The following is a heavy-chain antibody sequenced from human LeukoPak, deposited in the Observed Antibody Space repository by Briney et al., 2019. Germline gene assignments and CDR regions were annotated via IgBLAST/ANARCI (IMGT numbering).Heavy chain of an antibody. J-gene: IGHJ2*01. CDR2: INGDGSST. Sequence: GGSLRLSCAASGFTFSSYTMNWVRQAPGKGLVWVSRINGDGSSTAYADSVKGRFTISRDNAKNTLYLQMNSLTAEDTAVYYCARGPPWYFDLWGRGTLVTVSS. D-gene: IGHD6-25*01. CDR3: ARGPPWYFDL. V-gene: IGHV3-74*01. CDR1: GFTFSSYT.